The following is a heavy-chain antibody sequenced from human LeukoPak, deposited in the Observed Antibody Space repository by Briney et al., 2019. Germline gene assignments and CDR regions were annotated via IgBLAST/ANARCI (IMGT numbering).Heavy chain of an antibody. J-gene: IGHJ4*02. CDR2: ISSSSSYI. D-gene: IGHD6-6*01. CDR1: GFTFSSYS. V-gene: IGHV3-21*01. Sequence: GGSLRLSCAASGFTFSSYSMNWVRQAPGKGLEWVSSISSSSSYIYYADSVKGRFTISRDNAKNSLYLQMNSLRAEDTAVYYCARVGGAARPIDYWGQGTLVTVSS. CDR3: ARVGGAARPIDY.